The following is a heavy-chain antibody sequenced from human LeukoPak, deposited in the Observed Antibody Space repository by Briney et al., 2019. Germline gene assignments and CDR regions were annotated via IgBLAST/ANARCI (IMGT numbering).Heavy chain of an antibody. J-gene: IGHJ4*02. V-gene: IGHV3-7*01. CDR3: ARDQDDYTPLGY. Sequence: GSLRLSCAASGFTFSSYSMNWVRQAPGKGLEWVANIKQDGSEKYYVDSVKGRFTISRDNAKNSLYLQMNSLRAEDTAVYYCARDQDDYTPLGYWGQGTLVTVSS. CDR2: IKQDGSEK. CDR1: GFTFSSYS. D-gene: IGHD5-24*01.